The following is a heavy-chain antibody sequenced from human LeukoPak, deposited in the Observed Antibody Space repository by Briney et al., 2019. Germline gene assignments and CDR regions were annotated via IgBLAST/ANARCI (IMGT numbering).Heavy chain of an antibody. D-gene: IGHD6-19*01. CDR1: GFTFDDYA. CDR3: AKDMRRGIAVAGLDY. CDR2: ISWNSGRI. Sequence: GGSLRLSCAASGFTFDDYAMHWVRQAQGKGGEGVSGISWNSGRIGYADSGRGGFTISRDNAKNSLYLQMNSLRAEDTALYYCAKDMRRGIAVAGLDYWGQGTLVTVSS. J-gene: IGHJ4*02. V-gene: IGHV3-9*01.